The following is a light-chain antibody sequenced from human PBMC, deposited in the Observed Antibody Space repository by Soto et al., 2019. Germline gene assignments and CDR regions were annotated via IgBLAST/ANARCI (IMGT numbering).Light chain of an antibody. J-gene: IGKJ5*01. CDR2: DTS. CDR1: QSISSF. CDR3: QQLNSYPPIT. Sequence: EIVRTQSPATLSVSPKERATLSCRASQSISSFLAWYQQKPGQAPRLLIYDTSNRATGIPARFSGSGSGTDFTLTISSLEPEDFATYYCQQLNSYPPITFAQGTRLEI. V-gene: IGKV3-11*01.